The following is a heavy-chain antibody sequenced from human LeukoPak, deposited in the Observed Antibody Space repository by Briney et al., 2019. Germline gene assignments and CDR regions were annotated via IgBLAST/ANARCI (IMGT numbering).Heavy chain of an antibody. J-gene: IGHJ6*02. Sequence: SVKVSCKASGNSISNYAVSWVRQAPGQGFEWMRGIIPIFGTADYAQKFQGRVTITADQSTSTTYMALSSLKSEDTATYYCTTRACHAGGCSSSFYYYYGLHFWGQGTTVSVSS. D-gene: IGHD3-16*01. CDR2: IIPIFGTA. V-gene: IGHV1-69*13. CDR3: TTRACHAGGCSSSFYYYYGLHF. CDR1: GNSISNYA.